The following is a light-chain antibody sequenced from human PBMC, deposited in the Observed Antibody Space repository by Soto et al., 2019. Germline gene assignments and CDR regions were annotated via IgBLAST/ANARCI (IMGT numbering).Light chain of an antibody. CDR3: QQYDTYPVT. J-gene: IGKJ4*01. CDR2: KAS. Sequence: DIQMTQSPSPLSASVGDRVTLTCRASQSISSWLAWFQQKPGKAPKVLIYKASTLESGVPSRFSGSGSGTEFTLTISCLQPDDFATYYCQQYDTYPVTFGGGTKVEIK. CDR1: QSISSW. V-gene: IGKV1-5*03.